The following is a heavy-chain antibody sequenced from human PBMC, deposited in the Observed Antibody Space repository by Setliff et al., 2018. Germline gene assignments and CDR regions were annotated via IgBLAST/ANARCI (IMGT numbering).Heavy chain of an antibody. CDR3: ARGRLSFGSYGSGNQWKYYYYMDV. CDR1: GASFSDYY. V-gene: IGHV4-34*01. Sequence: SETLSLTCAVSGASFSDYYWTWIRQSPGKGLEWIGEINHSGSTNYNPSLKSRVTLSLATSKSQLSLNPTAVTAADTAIYYCARGRLSFGSYGSGNQWKYYYYMDVWGKGTTVTVSS. D-gene: IGHD3-10*01. CDR2: INHSGST. J-gene: IGHJ6*03.